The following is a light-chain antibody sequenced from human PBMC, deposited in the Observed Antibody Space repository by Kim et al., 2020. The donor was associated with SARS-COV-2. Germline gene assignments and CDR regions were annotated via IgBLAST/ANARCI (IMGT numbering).Light chain of an antibody. CDR3: ISYTASSTLV. CDR2: DVA. V-gene: IGLV2-14*03. J-gene: IGLJ3*02. CDR1: SSDVGAYNF. Sequence: GQSITLSCTGTSSDVGAYNFVSWFQQHPGRAPKLLIYDVASRPSGISNRFSGSKSGNTASLTISGLQAEDEANYYCISYTASSTLVFGGGTQLTVL.